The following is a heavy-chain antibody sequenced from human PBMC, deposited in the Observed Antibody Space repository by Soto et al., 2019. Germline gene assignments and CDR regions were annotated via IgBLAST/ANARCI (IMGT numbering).Heavy chain of an antibody. CDR3: ARDRVAGIWGDAFDI. J-gene: IGHJ3*02. Sequence: ASVKVSCKASGYMFTGYYIHWVRQAPGQGLEWMGWINPYNANTNYAQKLQGRVTMTTDTSTSTAYMDLRSLTSDDTAVYYCARDRVAGIWGDAFDIWGQGTMVTVSS. CDR2: INPYNANT. CDR1: GYMFTGYY. V-gene: IGHV1-18*04. D-gene: IGHD3-16*01.